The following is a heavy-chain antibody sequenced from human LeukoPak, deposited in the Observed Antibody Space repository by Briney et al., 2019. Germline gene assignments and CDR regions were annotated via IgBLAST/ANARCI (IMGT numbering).Heavy chain of an antibody. CDR2: ISAYNGNT. CDR3: ARYDSSGSYAAYYYGMDV. J-gene: IGHJ6*02. CDR1: GYTFTSYG. V-gene: IGHV1-18*01. D-gene: IGHD3-22*01. Sequence: GASVKVSCKASGYTFTSYGISWVRQAPGQGLEWMGWISAYNGNTNYAQKLQGRVTMTTDTSTSTAYMELRSLRSDDTAVYYCARYDSSGSYAAYYYGMDVWRQGPTVPVSS.